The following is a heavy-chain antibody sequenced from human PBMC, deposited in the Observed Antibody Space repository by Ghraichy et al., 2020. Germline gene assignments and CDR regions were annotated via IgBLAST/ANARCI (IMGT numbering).Heavy chain of an antibody. D-gene: IGHD3-22*01. V-gene: IGHV4-38-2*02. J-gene: IGHJ4*02. CDR3: ARGRVSYYDSSGSYFDY. CDR1: GYSISSGYF. Sequence: SETLSLTCTVSGYSISSGYFWGCIRQPPGKRLEWIANIFRSGGTFYNPSLKSRVTISVNTSENQIFLQLSSVTAADTAVYFCARGRVSYYDSSGSYFDYWGQGTQVTVSS. CDR2: IFRSGGT.